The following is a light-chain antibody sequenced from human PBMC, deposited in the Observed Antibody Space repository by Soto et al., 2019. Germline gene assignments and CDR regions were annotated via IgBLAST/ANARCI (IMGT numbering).Light chain of an antibody. CDR1: SSDVGGYNY. Sequence: QSALTQPASVCGSPGQSITISCTGTSSDVGGYNYVSWYQQHPGKAPKLMIYDVSNRPSGVSNRFSGSKSGNTASLTISGLQAEDEADYYCSSYTSSSRWVFGGGTKLTVL. J-gene: IGLJ3*02. V-gene: IGLV2-14*01. CDR2: DVS. CDR3: SSYTSSSRWV.